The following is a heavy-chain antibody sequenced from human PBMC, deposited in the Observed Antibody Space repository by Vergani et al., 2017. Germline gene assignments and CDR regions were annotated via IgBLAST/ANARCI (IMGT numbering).Heavy chain of an antibody. CDR2: ISSSGNGK. CDR3: ARSIAITGPIDY. CDR1: GYAFISYS. Sequence: EVDLVESGGDLVQPGGSLRLSCAATGYAFISYSMNWVRQAPGKGLEWIAYISSSGNGKYYADSVRGRFTISRDNAEKSVSLQMHSLRADDTAMYFCARSIAITGPIDYWGHGARVTGS. V-gene: IGHV3-48*01. J-gene: IGHJ4*01. D-gene: IGHD6-6*01.